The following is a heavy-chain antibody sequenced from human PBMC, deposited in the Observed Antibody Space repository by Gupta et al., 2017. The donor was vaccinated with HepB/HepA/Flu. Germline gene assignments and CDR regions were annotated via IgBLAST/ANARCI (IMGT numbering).Heavy chain of an antibody. CDR2: ISAYNGNT. J-gene: IGHJ5*02. CDR3: ARVLVVPAAIRFGWFAP. V-gene: IGHV1-18*01. Sequence: QVQLVQSGAEVKKPGASVKVSCKASGYTFTSYGISWVRQAPGQGLEWMGWISAYNGNTNYEQKLQGRVTMTTDTSTSTAYMEMRSLRSEETAVDYCARVLVVPAAIRFGWFAPGGQVSMVTVYS. CDR1: GYTFTSYG. D-gene: IGHD2-2*01.